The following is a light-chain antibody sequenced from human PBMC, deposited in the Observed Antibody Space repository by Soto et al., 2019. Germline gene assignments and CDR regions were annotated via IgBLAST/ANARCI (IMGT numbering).Light chain of an antibody. CDR1: QGISSY. J-gene: IGKJ1*01. CDR2: AAS. CDR3: QQLYIYPHT. V-gene: IGKV1-9*01. Sequence: DIQLTQSPSFLSASVGDRVTITCRASQGISSYLAWYQQKPGKAPKLLIYAASTLQSGVPSRFSGSGSGTEFTLTISSLQPEDFATYYCQQLYIYPHTFGQGTKVEIK.